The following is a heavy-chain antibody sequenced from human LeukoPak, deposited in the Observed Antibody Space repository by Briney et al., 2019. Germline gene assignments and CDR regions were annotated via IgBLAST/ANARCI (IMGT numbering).Heavy chain of an antibody. CDR2: MNPNSGNT. CDR1: GYTFTSYD. J-gene: IGHJ4*02. D-gene: IGHD5-18*01. CDR3: ATGTGLGRGYSYGPSRY. Sequence: EASVKVSCKASGYTFTSYDINWVRQATGQGLEWMGWMNPNSGNTGYAQKFQGRVTMTEDTSTDTAYMELSSLRSEDTAVYYCATGTGLGRGYSYGPSRYWGQGTLVTVSS. V-gene: IGHV1-8*01.